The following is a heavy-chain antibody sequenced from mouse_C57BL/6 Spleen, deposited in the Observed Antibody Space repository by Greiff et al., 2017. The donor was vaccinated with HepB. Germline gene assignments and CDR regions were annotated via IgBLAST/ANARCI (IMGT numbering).Heavy chain of an antibody. CDR1: GFTFSDYG. Sequence: EVKLVESGGGLVKPGGSLKLSCAASGFTFSDYGMHWVRQAPGKGLEWVAYISSGSSTIYYADTVKGRFTISRDNAKNTLFLQMTSLRSEDTAMYYCARPATSYFDYWGQGTTLTVSS. V-gene: IGHV5-17*01. CDR2: ISSGSSTI. CDR3: ARPATSYFDY. J-gene: IGHJ2*01.